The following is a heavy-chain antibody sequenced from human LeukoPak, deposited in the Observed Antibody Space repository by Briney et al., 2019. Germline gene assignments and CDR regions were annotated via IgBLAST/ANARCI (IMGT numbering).Heavy chain of an antibody. J-gene: IGHJ6*03. CDR2: IYTSGST. CDR1: GGSIRSYY. CDR3: ARDYYDILTGDYYYYYYYMDV. Sequence: SETLSLTCTVSGGSIRSYYWSWIRQPAGKGLEWIGRIYTSGSTNYNPSLKSRVTMSVDTSKNQFSLKLSSVTAADTAVYYCARDYYDILTGDYYYYYYYMDVWGKGTTVTVSS. D-gene: IGHD3-9*01. V-gene: IGHV4-4*07.